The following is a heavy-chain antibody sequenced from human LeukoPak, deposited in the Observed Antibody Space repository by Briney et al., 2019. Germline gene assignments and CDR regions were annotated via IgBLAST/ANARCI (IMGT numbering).Heavy chain of an antibody. D-gene: IGHD6-19*01. CDR1: GFTFSSYA. CDR3: ARDKGSSGWYRYYYYGMDV. Sequence: PGGSLRLSCAASGFTFSSYAMSWVRQAPGKGLEWVSAISGSGGSTYYADSVKGRFTISRDNSKNTLYLQMNSLRAEDTAVYYCARDKGSSGWYRYYYYGMDVWGQGTTVTVSS. CDR2: ISGSGGST. J-gene: IGHJ6*02. V-gene: IGHV3-23*01.